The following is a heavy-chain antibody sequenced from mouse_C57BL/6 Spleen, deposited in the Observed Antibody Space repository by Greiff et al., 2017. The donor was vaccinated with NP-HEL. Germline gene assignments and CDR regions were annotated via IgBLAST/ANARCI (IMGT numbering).Heavy chain of an antibody. CDR3: ASASTTGAMDY. CDR2: IWSGGST. Sequence: QVQLQQSGPGLVQPSQSLSITCTASGFSLTSYGVHWVRQSPGKGLEWLGVIWSGGSTDYNAAFISRLSISKDKSKSQVFCKMNSLQADDTAICDCASASTTGAMDYWGQGTSVTVSS. D-gene: IGHD1-1*01. CDR1: GFSLTSYG. V-gene: IGHV2-2*01. J-gene: IGHJ4*01.